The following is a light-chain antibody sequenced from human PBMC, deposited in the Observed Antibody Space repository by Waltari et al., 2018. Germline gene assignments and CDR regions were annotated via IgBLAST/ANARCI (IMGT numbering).Light chain of an antibody. J-gene: IGLJ3*02. CDR2: RNN. V-gene: IGLV1-47*01. CDR3: AAWDDSLSGGV. CDR1: SSNIGSNY. Sequence: QSVLTQPPSASGTPGQRVPIPCSGSSSNIGSNYVYWYQQLPGTAPKLLIYRNNQRPSGVPDRFSGSKSGTSASLAISGLRSEDEADYYCAAWDDSLSGGVFGGGTKLTVL.